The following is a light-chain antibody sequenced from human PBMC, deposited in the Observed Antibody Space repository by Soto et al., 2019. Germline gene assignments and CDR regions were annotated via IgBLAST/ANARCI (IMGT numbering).Light chain of an antibody. CDR2: SNN. Sequence: QPVLTQPPSASGTPGQRVTISCSGSSSNIGSNYVNWYQQLPGTAPKLLIYSNNQRPSGVPDRFSGSKSGTSGSLAISGLQSEDEADYYCAAWDDSLNGFWVFGGGTQLTVL. J-gene: IGLJ3*02. CDR1: SSNIGSNY. CDR3: AAWDDSLNGFWV. V-gene: IGLV1-44*01.